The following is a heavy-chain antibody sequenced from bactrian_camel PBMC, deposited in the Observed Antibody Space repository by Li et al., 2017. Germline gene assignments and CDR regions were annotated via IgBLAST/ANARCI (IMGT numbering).Heavy chain of an antibody. CDR2: INSDGST. J-gene: IGHJ4*01. Sequence: VQLVESGGGSVQAGGSLRLSCAASRYTCMGWFRQAPGKERDVVATINSDGSTSYADSVKGRFTISKDNAKNTLYLQMNTLKPEDTAKYYCAAELTDDCVSGSWSPPHSEGLGTQVTVS. V-gene: IGHV3S67*01. CDR1: RYTC. D-gene: IGHD3*01.